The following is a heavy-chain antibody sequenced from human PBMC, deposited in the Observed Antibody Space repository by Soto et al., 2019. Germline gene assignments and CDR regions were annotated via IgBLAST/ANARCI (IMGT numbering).Heavy chain of an antibody. V-gene: IGHV4-59*11. J-gene: IGHJ4*02. Sequence: SETLSLTCTVSGGTSGTHFWNWIRQPPGKGLEWIGYFFYRGTTNYNPSLKSRVTISEDTSKNQFSLRLTSETPADTAVYYCARSPQYTLGWNGAFDYWGLGTLVTV. CDR2: FFYRGTT. CDR3: ARSPQYTLGWNGAFDY. D-gene: IGHD1-1*01. CDR1: GGTSGTHF.